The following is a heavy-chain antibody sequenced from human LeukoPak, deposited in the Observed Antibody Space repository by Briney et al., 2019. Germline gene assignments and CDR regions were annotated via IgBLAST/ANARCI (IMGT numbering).Heavy chain of an antibody. CDR3: ARGDYYDGGGRNWFDP. CDR1: GGSVSSYY. CDR2: IHTSWTT. Sequence: SETLSLTCTVSGGSVSSYYWSFIRQPAGKGLEWIGRIHTSWTTYYNPSLKSRVTMSVDTSRNQFSLRLTSVTAADTAVYYCARGDYYDGGGRNWFDPWGQGTLVTVSS. V-gene: IGHV4-4*07. D-gene: IGHD3-16*01. J-gene: IGHJ5*02.